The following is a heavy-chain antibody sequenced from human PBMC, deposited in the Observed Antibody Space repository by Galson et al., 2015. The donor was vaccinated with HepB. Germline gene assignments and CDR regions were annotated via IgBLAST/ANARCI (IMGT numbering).Heavy chain of an antibody. CDR1: GFTFSNYA. CDR3: AKDSPEVQSFEAPACMDV. D-gene: IGHD3-9*01. Sequence: SLRLFCAASGFTFSNYAINWVRQAPGKGLEWVSAISGSGGSTFYADSVKGRFTVSRDNSKNTLYLQMNSLRAEDTAVYYCAKDSPEVQSFEAPACMDVWGQGTTVTVSS. V-gene: IGHV3-23*01. CDR2: ISGSGGST. J-gene: IGHJ6*02.